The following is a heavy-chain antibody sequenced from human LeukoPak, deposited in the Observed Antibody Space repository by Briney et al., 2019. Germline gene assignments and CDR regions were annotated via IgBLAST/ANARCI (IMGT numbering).Heavy chain of an antibody. J-gene: IGHJ4*02. Sequence: GGSLRLSCAASGFTFSNAWMNWVRQAPGKGLEWVSSISSSSGYIYYADSVKGRFAISRDNAKNSLYLQMNSLRAEDTAVYYCARATSPAGTSGYYWDFDYWGQGTLVTVSS. V-gene: IGHV3-21*01. CDR1: GFTFSNAW. CDR3: ARATSPAGTSGYYWDFDY. D-gene: IGHD3-22*01. CDR2: ISSSSGYI.